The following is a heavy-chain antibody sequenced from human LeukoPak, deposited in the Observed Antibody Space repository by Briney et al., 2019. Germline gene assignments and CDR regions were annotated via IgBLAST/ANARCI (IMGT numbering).Heavy chain of an antibody. D-gene: IGHD3-10*01. CDR2: IYTSGST. J-gene: IGHJ6*02. V-gene: IGHV4-4*07. CDR3: AREGLLLWFGDSSRYYYGMDV. CDR1: GGSITNYY. Sequence: SETLSLTCSVSGGSITNYYWTWIRQPAGKGLEWIGRIYTSGSTNYNPPLKSRVTMSVDTSKSQLSLKLSSVTAADTAVYYCAREGLLLWFGDSSRYYYGMDVWGQGKMVTVSS.